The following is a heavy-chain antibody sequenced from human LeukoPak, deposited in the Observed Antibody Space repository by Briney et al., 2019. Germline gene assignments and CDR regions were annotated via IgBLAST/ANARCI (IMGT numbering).Heavy chain of an antibody. Sequence: PSETLSLTCTVSGGSISSSSYYWGWLRQPPGKGLEWIGSIYYSGTNHYNPSLKSRVTISVDTSKNQFSLKLRSVTAADTAVYYCAMYRVGATVYWGQGTLVTVSS. CDR3: AMYRVGATVY. CDR1: GGSISSSSYY. V-gene: IGHV4-39*01. CDR2: IYYSGTN. D-gene: IGHD1-26*01. J-gene: IGHJ4*02.